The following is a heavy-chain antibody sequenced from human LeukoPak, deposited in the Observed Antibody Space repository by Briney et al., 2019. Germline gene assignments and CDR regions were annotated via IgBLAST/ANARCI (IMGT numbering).Heavy chain of an antibody. Sequence: GSLRLSCAASGFTFSNYWIHWVRQPPGKGLEWIGQIHHNGGTNYSPSLKSRLTMSIDKSENQFSLYLNSVTAADTAVYYCARHGGFHFDSWGQGALVTVSS. D-gene: IGHD3-16*01. CDR3: ARHGGFHFDS. V-gene: IGHV4-4*02. CDR2: IHHNGGT. J-gene: IGHJ4*02. CDR1: GFTFSNYW.